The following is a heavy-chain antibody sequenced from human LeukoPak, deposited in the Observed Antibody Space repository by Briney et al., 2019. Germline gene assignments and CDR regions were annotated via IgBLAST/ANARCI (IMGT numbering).Heavy chain of an antibody. J-gene: IGHJ4*02. V-gene: IGHV3-33*06. CDR3: AKGIGAAADSLPY. Sequence: GGSLRLSCAASGFIFNSYGMHWVRQAPGKGLEWVAVIWYDGSKKYYADSVKGRFTISRDNSKNTLYLQMNSLRAEDTAVYYCAKGIGAAADSLPYWGQGTLVTVSS. CDR2: IWYDGSKK. D-gene: IGHD6-13*01. CDR1: GFIFNSYG.